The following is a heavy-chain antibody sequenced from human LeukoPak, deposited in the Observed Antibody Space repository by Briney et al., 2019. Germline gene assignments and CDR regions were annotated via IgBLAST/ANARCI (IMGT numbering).Heavy chain of an antibody. J-gene: IGHJ2*01. CDR2: ISGSGCST. CDR3: AKEYSSGFDH. D-gene: IGHD5-18*01. V-gene: IGHV3-23*01. CDR1: GLTFSRCA. Sequence: GWALRLSCAASGLTFSRCAMSWVRQAPGKGLDWVASISGSGCSTYYAHSVKGRFTISRDNSKNTLYLQMTTVNAADTAVYYCAKEYSSGFDHWGRGTLVTVSS.